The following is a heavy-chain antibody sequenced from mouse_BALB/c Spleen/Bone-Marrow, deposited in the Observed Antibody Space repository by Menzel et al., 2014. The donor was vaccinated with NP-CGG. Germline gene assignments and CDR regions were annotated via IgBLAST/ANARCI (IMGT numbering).Heavy chain of an antibody. CDR3: ARGGLYDGSDY. V-gene: IGHV14-3*02. CDR1: GFNIKDTY. J-gene: IGHJ2*01. D-gene: IGHD2-3*01. Sequence: LKQSGAELVKPGASVKLPCTASGFNIKDTYMHWVKQRPEQGPEWIGRIDPANGNTKYDPKFQGKATITADTSSNTAYLQLSSLTSEDTAVYYCARGGLYDGSDYWGQGTTLTVSS. CDR2: IDPANGNT.